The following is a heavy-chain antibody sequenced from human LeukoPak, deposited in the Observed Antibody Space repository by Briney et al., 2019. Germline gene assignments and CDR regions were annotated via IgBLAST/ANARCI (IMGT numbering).Heavy chain of an antibody. V-gene: IGHV4-4*07. J-gene: IGHJ6*02. CDR1: GGSISSYY. D-gene: IGHD4-11*01. CDR3: ARERDYSNAYVMDV. Sequence: SETLSLTCTVSGGSISSYYWSWIRQPAGKGLEWIGRIYTSGSTEYNPSLKSRVTMSLDTSKNQFSLNLSSVTAADTAVYYCARERDYSNAYVMDVWGQGTTVTVSS. CDR2: IYTSGST.